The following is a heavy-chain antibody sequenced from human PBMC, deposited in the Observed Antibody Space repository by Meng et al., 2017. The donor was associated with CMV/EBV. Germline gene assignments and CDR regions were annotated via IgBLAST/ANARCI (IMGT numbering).Heavy chain of an antibody. D-gene: IGHD1-26*01. J-gene: IGHJ5*02. CDR2: NNHSGST. Sequence: VEFSQSRAGLLEPSATLSPSCGVSGGSLSGFVWSMIRQHPGKGLVWVGENNHSGSTNYPPPIKRRVTISVATSKNVFSMKLSSEPAAETAVYYCERVVGRRFDPWGQGTLVTVSS. V-gene: IGHV4-34*01. CDR1: GGSLSGFV. CDR3: ERVVGRRFDP.